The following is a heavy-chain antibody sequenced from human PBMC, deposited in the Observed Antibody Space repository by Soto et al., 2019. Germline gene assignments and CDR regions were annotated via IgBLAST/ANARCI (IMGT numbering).Heavy chain of an antibody. J-gene: IGHJ5*02. Sequence: QLQLQESGPGLVKPSETLSLTCTVSGGSISSSSHYWGWIRQPPGKGLEWIGSIYYSGSTYYSPSLKSRATISVDTSKNQFSLELSSVTAADTAVYYCARQDCSSTSCYARFGWFDPWGQGTLVTVSS. D-gene: IGHD2-2*01. CDR1: GGSISSSSHY. CDR3: ARQDCSSTSCYARFGWFDP. V-gene: IGHV4-39*01. CDR2: IYYSGST.